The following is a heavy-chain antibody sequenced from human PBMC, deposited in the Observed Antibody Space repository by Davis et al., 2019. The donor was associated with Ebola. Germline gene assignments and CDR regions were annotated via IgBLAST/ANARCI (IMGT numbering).Heavy chain of an antibody. CDR3: AREDIVVVVAAPWDYYYYGMDV. D-gene: IGHD2-15*01. Sequence: ASVKVSCKASGYTFTSYAMNWVRQAPGQGLEWMGIINPSGGSTSYAQKFQGRVTMTRDTSTSTVYMELSSLRSEDTAVYYCAREDIVVVVAAPWDYYYYGMDVWGQGTTVTVSS. CDR2: INPSGGST. CDR1: GYTFTSYA. J-gene: IGHJ6*02. V-gene: IGHV1-46*03.